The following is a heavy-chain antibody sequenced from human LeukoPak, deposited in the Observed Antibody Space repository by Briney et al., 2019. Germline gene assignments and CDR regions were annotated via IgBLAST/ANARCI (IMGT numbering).Heavy chain of an antibody. CDR3: ARVLQPSTYHYGMDV. Sequence: SETLSLTCTVSGGSISNYYWSWIRQPAGKGLEWIGRIYRSGTTIYNPSLKSRVTMSVDTSKNQFSLKLSSVTAADTAVYYCARVLQPSTYHYGMDVWGQGTTVTVSS. J-gene: IGHJ6*02. CDR1: GGSISNYY. D-gene: IGHD3-10*01. V-gene: IGHV4-4*07. CDR2: IYRSGTT.